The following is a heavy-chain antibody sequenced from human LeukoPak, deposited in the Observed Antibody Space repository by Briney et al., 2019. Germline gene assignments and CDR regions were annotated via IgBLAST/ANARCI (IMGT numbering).Heavy chain of an antibody. CDR3: ATSSSWYPFDY. CDR2: ITPFNGNT. D-gene: IGHD6-13*01. J-gene: IGHJ4*02. Sequence: KISCKGSGYSFTSYWIGWVRQAPGQALEWMGWITPFNGNTNYAQKFQDRVTITRDRSMSTAYMELSSLRSEDTAMYYCATSSSWYPFDYWGQGTLVTVSS. CDR1: GYSFTSYW. V-gene: IGHV1-45*02.